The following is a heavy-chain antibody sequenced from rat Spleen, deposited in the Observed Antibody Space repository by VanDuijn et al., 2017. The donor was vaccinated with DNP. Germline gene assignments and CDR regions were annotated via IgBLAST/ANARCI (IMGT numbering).Heavy chain of an antibody. V-gene: IGHV3-1*01. J-gene: IGHJ3*01. D-gene: IGHD1-12*01. CDR2: ISHSVGT. CDR1: GYSITSNY. CDR3: ARWGSSYIPGGFAY. Sequence: EVQLQESGPGLVKPSQSLSLTCSVTGYSITSNYWAWIRKFPRNKMEWMGYISHSVGTNYNIFLKSRISITRDTSKNQFFLQLNSVTAEDTATYYCARWGSSYIPGGFAYWGQGTLVTVSS.